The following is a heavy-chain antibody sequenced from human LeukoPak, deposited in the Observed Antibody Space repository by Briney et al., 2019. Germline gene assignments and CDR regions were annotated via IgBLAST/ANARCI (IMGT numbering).Heavy chain of an antibody. CDR2: IYYSGST. CDR3: ARVAVYYGMDV. CDR1: GGSISSYY. Sequence: SETLSLTGTVSGGSISSYYWSWIRQPPGKGLEWIGYIYYSGSTNYNPSLKSRVTISVDTSKNQFSLKLSSVTAADTAVYYCARVAVYYGMDVWGQGTTVTVSS. V-gene: IGHV4-59*01. D-gene: IGHD2-15*01. J-gene: IGHJ6*02.